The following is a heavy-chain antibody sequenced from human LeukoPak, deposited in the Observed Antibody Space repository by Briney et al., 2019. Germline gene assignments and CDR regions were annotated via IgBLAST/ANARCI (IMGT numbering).Heavy chain of an antibody. J-gene: IGHJ6*03. CDR3: ARGPDYYFYMDV. CDR1: GFTFSSYS. V-gene: IGHV3-21*01. Sequence: PGGSPRLSCAASGFTFSSYSMNWVRQAPGKGLEWVSSITRSNYIYYADSVKGRFTISRDNAKNSLYLQMNSLRAEDTAVYYCARGPDYYFYMDVWGKGTTVTVSS. CDR2: ITRSNYI.